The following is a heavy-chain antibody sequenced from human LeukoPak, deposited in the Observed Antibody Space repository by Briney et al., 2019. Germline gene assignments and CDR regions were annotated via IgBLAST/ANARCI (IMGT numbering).Heavy chain of an antibody. Sequence: PGGSLRLSCAASGFTFTNYWMSWVRQAPGKGLEWVAIIKQDGNDKFYVDSVKGRFTISRDNVKNSLHLQMNSLRAEDTAVYYCAGGLGWVADKWGQGTLVTVSS. J-gene: IGHJ4*02. CDR1: GFTFTNYW. V-gene: IGHV3-7*01. CDR3: AGGLGWVADK. CDR2: IKQDGNDK. D-gene: IGHD7-27*01.